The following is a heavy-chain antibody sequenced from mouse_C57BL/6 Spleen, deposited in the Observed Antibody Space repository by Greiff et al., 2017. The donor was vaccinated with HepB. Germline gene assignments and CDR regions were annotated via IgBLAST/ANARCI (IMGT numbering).Heavy chain of an antibody. CDR2: IRSKSNNYAT. V-gene: IGHV10-1*01. D-gene: IGHD4-1*01. Sequence: EVKLMESGGGLVQPKGSLKLSCAATGFSFNTYAMNWVRQAPGKGLEWVARIRSKSNNYATYYADSVKDRFTISRDDSESMLYLQMNNFKTEDTAVYYCVRPLNWDVTWFAYWGQGTLVTVSA. CDR1: GFSFNTYA. J-gene: IGHJ3*01. CDR3: VRPLNWDVTWFAY.